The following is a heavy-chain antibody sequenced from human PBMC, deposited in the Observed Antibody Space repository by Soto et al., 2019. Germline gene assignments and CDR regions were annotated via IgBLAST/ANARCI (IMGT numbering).Heavy chain of an antibody. CDR1: GYTFTSYY. J-gene: IGHJ5*02. CDR2: INPSGGST. CDR3: ARGYCSSTSCYHNWFDP. V-gene: IGHV1-46*01. D-gene: IGHD2-2*01. Sequence: ASVKVSCKASGYTFTSYYMHWVRQAPGQGLEWMGIINPSGGSTSYAQKFQGRVIMTRDTSTSTVYMELSSLRSEDTAVYYCARGYCSSTSCYHNWFDPWGQGTLVTVSS.